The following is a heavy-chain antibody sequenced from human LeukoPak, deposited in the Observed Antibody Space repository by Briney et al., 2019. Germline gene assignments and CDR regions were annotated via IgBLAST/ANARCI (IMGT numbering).Heavy chain of an antibody. J-gene: IGHJ4*02. CDR3: ARLYGSGSFAYFDY. D-gene: IGHD3-10*01. CDR2: IYYSAST. Sequence: PSETLSLTCTVSVGSISSYYWSWTRQPPGKALEGIGYIYYSASTNYNPSLKSRVTISVDTSKNQFSLKLSSVTAADTAVYYCARLYGSGSFAYFDYWGQGALVTVSS. V-gene: IGHV4-59*08. CDR1: VGSISSYY.